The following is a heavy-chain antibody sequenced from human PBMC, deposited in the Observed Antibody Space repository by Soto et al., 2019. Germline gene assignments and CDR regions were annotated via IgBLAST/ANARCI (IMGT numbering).Heavy chain of an antibody. CDR1: RFNFSAAW. V-gene: IGHV3-15*07. Sequence: EMQLVQSGGGLVKPGGSLRLSCVASRFNFSAAWLNWIRQAPGKGLEWVGRIKPKSEGETADYTAPVRGRFTISRDDSQNTLHLPMDSLKTEDTAVYYCATAPYSSVPTWGLGVLVTVSS. CDR3: ATAPYSSVPT. J-gene: IGHJ4*02. D-gene: IGHD6-19*01. CDR2: IKPKSEGETA.